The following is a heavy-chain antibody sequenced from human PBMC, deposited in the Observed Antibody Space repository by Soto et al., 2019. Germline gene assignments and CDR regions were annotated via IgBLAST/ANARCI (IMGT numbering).Heavy chain of an antibody. J-gene: IGHJ4*02. CDR2: IYYSGST. CDR1: GGSISSYY. D-gene: IGHD3-10*01. V-gene: IGHV4-59*01. CDR3: ARAEGVDYYGSGSYYNGPFDY. Sequence: PSETLSLTCTVSGGSISSYYWSWIRQPPEKGLEWIGYIYYSGSTNYNPSLKSRVTISVDTSKNQFSLKLSSVTAADTAVYYCARAEGVDYYGSGSYYNGPFDYWGQGTLVTVS.